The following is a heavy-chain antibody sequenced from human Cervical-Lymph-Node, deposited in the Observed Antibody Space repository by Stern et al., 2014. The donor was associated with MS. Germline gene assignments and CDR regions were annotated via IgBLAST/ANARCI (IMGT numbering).Heavy chain of an antibody. CDR2: FIPLFGTT. CDR3: ARDNDDNGMDV. CDR1: GDTFINFG. V-gene: IGHV1-69*01. D-gene: IGHD1-1*01. Sequence: VQLVQSGADVKKPGSSVKVSCTASGDTFINFGISWVRQAPGQGLEWMGGFIPLFGTTEYAQKFQGRVTISAGESATTVYMELSGLRSEDTAVYYCARDNDDNGMDVWGQGTTVTVTS. J-gene: IGHJ6*02.